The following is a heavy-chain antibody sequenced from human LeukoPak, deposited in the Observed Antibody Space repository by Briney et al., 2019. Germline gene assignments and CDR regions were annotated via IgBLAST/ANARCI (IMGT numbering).Heavy chain of an antibody. V-gene: IGHV3-33*01. CDR2: IWYDGSNK. Sequence: GRSLRLSCAASGFTFSSYGMHWVRQAPGKGLEWVAVIWYDGSNKYYADSVKGQFTISRDNSKNTLYLQMNSLRAEDTAVYYCARPRGGYGDYGHFDYWGQGTLVTVSS. J-gene: IGHJ4*02. D-gene: IGHD4-17*01. CDR1: GFTFSSYG. CDR3: ARPRGGYGDYGHFDY.